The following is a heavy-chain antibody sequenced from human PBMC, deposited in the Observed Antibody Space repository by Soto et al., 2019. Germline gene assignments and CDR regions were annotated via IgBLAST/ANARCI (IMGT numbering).Heavy chain of an antibody. V-gene: IGHV4-59*01. CDR1: GGSISSYY. CDR2: IYYSGST. J-gene: IGHJ3*02. Sequence: PSETLSLTCTVSGGSISSYYWSWIRQPPGKGLEWIGYIYYSGSTHYNPSLKSRVTISVDTSKNQFSLKLSSVTAADTAVYYCARGRGGWFINQLLNAFDIWGQGTMVTVSS. D-gene: IGHD2-2*01. CDR3: ARGRGGWFINQLLNAFDI.